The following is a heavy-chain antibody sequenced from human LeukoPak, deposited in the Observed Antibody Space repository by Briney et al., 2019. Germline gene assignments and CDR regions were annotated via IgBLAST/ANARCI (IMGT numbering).Heavy chain of an antibody. CDR1: GFTFSAYN. CDR3: AKDRSCTNNICHGDFDY. V-gene: IGHV3-23*01. J-gene: IGHJ4*02. Sequence: GGSPRLSCAASGFTFSAYNMSWVRQASGKGLEWVSGISGSGGDTYYADSVKGRFTISRDNSKNTLYLQMNSLRAEDTAVYYCAKDRSCTNNICHGDFDYWGQGTLVTVSS. CDR2: ISGSGGDT. D-gene: IGHD2-8*01.